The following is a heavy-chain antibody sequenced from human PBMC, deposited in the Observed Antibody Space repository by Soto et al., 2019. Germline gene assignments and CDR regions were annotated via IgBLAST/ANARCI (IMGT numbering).Heavy chain of an antibody. CDR2: INPNSGGT. CDR1: GYTFTGYY. V-gene: IGHV1-2*02. Sequence: ASVKVSCKASGYTFTGYYMHWVRQAPGQGLEWMGWINPNSGGTNYAQKFQGRVTMTRDTSISTAYMELSRLRSDDTAVYYCVRGHVHSFSSGYYYSNWFDPWGQGTLVTVSS. D-gene: IGHD3-22*01. J-gene: IGHJ5*02. CDR3: VRGHVHSFSSGYYYSNWFDP.